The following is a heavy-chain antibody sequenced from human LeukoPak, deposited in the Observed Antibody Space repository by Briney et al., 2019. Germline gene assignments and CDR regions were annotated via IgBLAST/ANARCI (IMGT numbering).Heavy chain of an antibody. D-gene: IGHD3-10*01. CDR2: INPNSGGT. Sequence: ASVKVSCKASGYTLTGYYMHWMRQAPGQGLEWMGWINPNSGGTNYAQKFQGRVTMTRDTSISTAYMELSRLRSDDTAVYYCARAPLGSSPPSGYWGQGTLVTVSS. V-gene: IGHV1-2*02. CDR3: ARAPLGSSPPSGY. CDR1: GYTLTGYY. J-gene: IGHJ4*02.